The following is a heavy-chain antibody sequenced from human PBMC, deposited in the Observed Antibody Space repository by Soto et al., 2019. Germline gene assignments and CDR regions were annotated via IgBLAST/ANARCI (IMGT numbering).Heavy chain of an antibody. CDR2: ILYSGST. V-gene: IGHV4-59*01. J-gene: IGHJ5*02. CDR1: GGSISSYY. CDR3: ARTALGWFDP. Sequence: SETLSLTCSVSGGSISSYYWSWIRQPPGKGLEWIGYILYSGSTNQSPSLKSRVTISVDTSKNQFSLKLRSVTAADTAVYYCARTALGWFDPWGQGTLVTSPQ. D-gene: IGHD2-21*02.